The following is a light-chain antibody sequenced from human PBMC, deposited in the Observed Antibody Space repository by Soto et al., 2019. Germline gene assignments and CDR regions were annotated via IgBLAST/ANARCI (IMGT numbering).Light chain of an antibody. CDR2: GAS. CDR1: QSISSN. Sequence: EIVMTQSPATLSVSPGERATLSCRASQSISSNLAWHQQTPGQAPRLLIYGASSRATGIPDRFSGSGSGTEFTLTISRLEPEDFAVYYCQQYGSSSWTFGQGTKVDIK. V-gene: IGKV3-20*01. J-gene: IGKJ1*01. CDR3: QQYGSSSWT.